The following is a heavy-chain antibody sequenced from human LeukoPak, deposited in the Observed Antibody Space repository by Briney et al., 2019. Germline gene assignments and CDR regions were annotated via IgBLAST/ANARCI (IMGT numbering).Heavy chain of an antibody. CDR2: INPDGGEE. V-gene: IGHV3-7*02. CDR1: GLTLSNYW. Sequence: PGGSLRLSCAVSGLTLSNYWMNWVRQDPGKGLEWVANINPDGGEERYVDSVKGRFVISRDNAKNSLYLQMNSLRAEDTAVYYCAIWGTDQNYWGQGTLVTVSS. D-gene: IGHD3-16*01. J-gene: IGHJ4*02. CDR3: AIWGTDQNY.